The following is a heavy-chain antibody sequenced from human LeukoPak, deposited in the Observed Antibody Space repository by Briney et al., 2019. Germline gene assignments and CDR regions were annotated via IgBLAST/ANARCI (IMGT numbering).Heavy chain of an antibody. CDR2: ISGSGGST. CDR1: GFTFSSYA. CDR3: AKDIELHYYYYDSSGVFDY. D-gene: IGHD3-22*01. V-gene: IGHV3-23*01. J-gene: IGHJ4*02. Sequence: GGSLRLSCAASGFTFSSYAMSWVRQAPGKGLEWVSAISGSGGSTYYADSVKGRFTISRDNSKNTLYLQMNSLRAEDTAVYYCAKDIELHYYYYDSSGVFDYWGQGTLVTVSS.